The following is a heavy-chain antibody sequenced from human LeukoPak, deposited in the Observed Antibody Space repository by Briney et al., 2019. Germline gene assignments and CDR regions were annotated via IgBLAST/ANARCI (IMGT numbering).Heavy chain of an antibody. D-gene: IGHD3-10*01. Sequence: SETLSLTCAVYGGSFSGYYWSWIRQPPGKGLEWIGEINHSESNNYNPSLKSRVTISVDTSKNQFSLKLSSVTAADTAVYYCARGGGARSIDYWGEGTLDTVSS. J-gene: IGHJ4*02. CDR2: INHSESN. CDR3: ARGGGARSIDY. V-gene: IGHV4-34*01. CDR1: GGSFSGYY.